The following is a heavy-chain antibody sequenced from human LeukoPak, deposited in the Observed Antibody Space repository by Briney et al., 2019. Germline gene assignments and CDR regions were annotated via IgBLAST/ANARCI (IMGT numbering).Heavy chain of an antibody. J-gene: IGHJ4*02. D-gene: IGHD3-22*01. CDR2: VYSSGSA. CDR1: GGSFSGYY. CDR3: ARGSSGYYRFDY. Sequence: SETLSLTCAVYGGSFSGYYWSWIRQPAGKGLEWIGRVYSSGSANYNPSLKSRVTMSVDTPKNQFSLKLSSVTAADTAVYYCARGSSGYYRFDYWGQGTLVTVSS. V-gene: IGHV4-59*10.